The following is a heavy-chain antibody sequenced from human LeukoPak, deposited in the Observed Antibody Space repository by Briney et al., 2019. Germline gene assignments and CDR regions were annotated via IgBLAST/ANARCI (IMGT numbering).Heavy chain of an antibody. Sequence: PGGSLTLSCAASGFTFSSYAMSWVRQAPGQGLEWVSAISGSGGSTYYADSVKGRFIISRDNSKNTLYLQMNSLRAEDTTVYYCAKVGGYDFWSGAEMDVWGQGTTVTVSS. CDR3: AKVGGYDFWSGAEMDV. V-gene: IGHV3-23*01. CDR2: ISGSGGST. J-gene: IGHJ6*02. CDR1: GFTFSSYA. D-gene: IGHD3-3*01.